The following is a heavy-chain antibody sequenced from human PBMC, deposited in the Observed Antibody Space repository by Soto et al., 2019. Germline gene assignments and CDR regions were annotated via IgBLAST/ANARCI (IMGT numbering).Heavy chain of an antibody. V-gene: IGHV1-46*01. CDR2: INPSGGST. CDR3: ARDGPIKYSGYDDYYYGMDV. CDR1: GYTFTSYY. D-gene: IGHD5-12*01. Sequence: ASVKVSCKASGYTFTSYYMHWVRQAPGQGLEWMGIINPSGGSTSYAQKFQGRVTMTRDTSTSTVYMELSSLRSEDTAVYYCARDGPIKYSGYDDYYYGMDVWGQGTTVTGSS. J-gene: IGHJ6*02.